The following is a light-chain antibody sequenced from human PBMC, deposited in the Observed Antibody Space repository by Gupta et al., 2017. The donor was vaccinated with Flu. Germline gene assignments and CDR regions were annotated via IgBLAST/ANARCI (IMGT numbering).Light chain of an antibody. J-gene: IGLJ1*01. CDR2: EVD. Sequence: TRSDVGSYNLVSWYQQHPGKAPKLMIYEVDKRPSGVSYRFSGSISGNTASLTITGLQAEDEADYYCCSYAGSSTYVFGTGTEVTVL. CDR1: RSDVGSYNL. V-gene: IGLV2-23*02. CDR3: CSYAGSSTYV.